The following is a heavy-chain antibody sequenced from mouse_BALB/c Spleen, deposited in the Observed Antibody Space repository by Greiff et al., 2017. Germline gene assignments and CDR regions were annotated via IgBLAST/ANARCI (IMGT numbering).Heavy chain of an antibody. CDR3: TRVDYRYDGTLDY. V-gene: IGHV5-6-4*01. Sequence: EVMLVESGGGLVKPGGSLKLSCAASGFTFSSYTMSWVRQTPEKRLEWVATISSGGSYTYYPDSVKGRFTISRDNAKNTLYLQMSSLKSEDTAMYYCTRVDYRYDGTLDYWGQGTTLTVSS. CDR1: GFTFSSYT. CDR2: ISSGGSYT. D-gene: IGHD2-14*01. J-gene: IGHJ2*01.